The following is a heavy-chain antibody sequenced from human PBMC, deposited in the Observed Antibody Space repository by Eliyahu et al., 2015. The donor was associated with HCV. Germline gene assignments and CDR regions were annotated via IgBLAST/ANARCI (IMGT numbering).Heavy chain of an antibody. D-gene: IGHD2-2*01. CDR3: ARDRSSTSHYFDF. CDR2: IDSDGSST. CDR1: GFTFNSYW. J-gene: IGHJ4*02. Sequence: EVQLVESGGGLVQPGGSLRRSCAAXGFTFNSYWXHWVRQGPGKGPVWVSRIDSDGSSTSYADSVKGRFTISRDNAKNTLYLQMNSLRAEDTAVYYCARDRSSTSHYFDFWGQGTLVTVSS. V-gene: IGHV3-74*01.